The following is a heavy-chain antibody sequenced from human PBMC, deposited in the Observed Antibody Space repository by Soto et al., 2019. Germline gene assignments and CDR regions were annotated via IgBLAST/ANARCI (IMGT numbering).Heavy chain of an antibody. J-gene: IGHJ4*02. CDR1: DGSITGYY. CDR3: AGERLTGSGYFDF. Sequence: TLSLTCTVSDGSITGYYWSWIRQPPGKGLEWIGYVYNTGSPYYNLSLKSRVTLSVDASKNQFSLKLTSVTAADTAVYYCAGERLTGSGYFDFWGQGTLVTVSS. D-gene: IGHD3-22*01. V-gene: IGHV4-59*01. CDR2: VYNTGSP.